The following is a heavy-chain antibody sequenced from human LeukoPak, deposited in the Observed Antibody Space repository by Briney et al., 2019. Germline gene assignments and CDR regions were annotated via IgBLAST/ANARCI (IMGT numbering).Heavy chain of an antibody. CDR3: ARVWGYYYDSSGYSDFDY. CDR2: ISAYNGNT. J-gene: IGHJ4*02. D-gene: IGHD3-22*01. CDR1: GGTFSSYA. V-gene: IGHV1-18*01. Sequence: ASVKVSCKASGGTFSSYAISWVRQAPGQGLEWMGWISAYNGNTNYAQKFQGRVTMTIDTSTSTAYMELRSLKSDDTAVYYCARVWGYYYDSSGYSDFDYWGQGTLVTVSS.